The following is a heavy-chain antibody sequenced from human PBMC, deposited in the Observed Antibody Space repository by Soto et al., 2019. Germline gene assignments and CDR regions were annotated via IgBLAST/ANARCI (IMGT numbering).Heavy chain of an antibody. CDR2: TYFRSKWYN. D-gene: IGHD5-12*01. Sequence: PSQTLSLTCVISGDSVSSNTASWNWIRQSPSRGLEWLGRTYFRSKWYNDYAVSVKSRIIINPDTSNNQFSLQLNSVTPEDTAVYFCAKGDNLGPKTGYGFDPWGQGIMVTVSS. J-gene: IGHJ5*02. CDR3: AKGDNLGPKTGYGFDP. V-gene: IGHV6-1*01. CDR1: GDSVSSNTAS.